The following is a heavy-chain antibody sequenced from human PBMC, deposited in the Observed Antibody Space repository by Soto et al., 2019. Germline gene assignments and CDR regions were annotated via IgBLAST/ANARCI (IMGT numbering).Heavy chain of an antibody. CDR1: GFTFSSYS. Sequence: GGSLRLSCAASGFTFSSYSMNWVRQAPGKGLEWVSSISSSSSYIYYADSVKGRFTISRDNAKDSLYLQMNSLRAEDTAVYYCARDPGVYFDYWGQGTLVTVSS. CDR2: ISSSSSYI. CDR3: ARDPGVYFDY. V-gene: IGHV3-21*01. D-gene: IGHD3-10*01. J-gene: IGHJ4*02.